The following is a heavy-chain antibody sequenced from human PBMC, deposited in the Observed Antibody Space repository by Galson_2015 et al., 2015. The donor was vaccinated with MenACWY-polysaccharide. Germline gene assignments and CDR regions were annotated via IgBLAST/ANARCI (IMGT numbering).Heavy chain of an antibody. CDR3: ARGHYGLDV. CDR2: ISKSGDSI. CDR1: GFSLGAWY. J-gene: IGHJ6*02. Sequence: SLRLSCAASGFSLGAWYMSWIRQAPGKGLEWLSYISKSGDSIYYGDSVKGRFAISRDNAKNSPYLQLNSLEAEDTAIYYCARGHYGLDVWGQGTTVTVSS. V-gene: IGHV3-11*01.